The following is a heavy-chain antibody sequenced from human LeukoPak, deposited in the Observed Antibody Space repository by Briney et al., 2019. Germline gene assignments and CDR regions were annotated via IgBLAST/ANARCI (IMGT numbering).Heavy chain of an antibody. D-gene: IGHD6-13*01. Sequence: SETLSLTCSVSGYSVSSDHYWGWIRQPPGKGLEWIGTVYHAGSNYNNPSLDSRLTISMDTSKNQYSLKLTSVTVADTAVYYCARAIAAAGTIDYWGQGTLVTVSS. CDR1: GYSVSSDHY. J-gene: IGHJ4*02. V-gene: IGHV4-38-2*02. CDR3: ARAIAAAGTIDY. CDR2: VYHAGSN.